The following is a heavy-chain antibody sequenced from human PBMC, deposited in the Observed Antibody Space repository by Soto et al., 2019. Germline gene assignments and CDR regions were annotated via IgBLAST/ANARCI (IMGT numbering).Heavy chain of an antibody. CDR3: LRGNSGYGNFDY. CDR2: IKGDGSET. J-gene: IGHJ4*02. CDR1: GFTFSSYW. Sequence: PGGSLRLSCAASGFTFSSYWMHWVRQAPGKGLVWVSRIKGDGSETNYADSVKGRFTISRDNAKNTLYLQLNSLRAEATAVYYCLRGNSGYGNFDYWGQGTRVTVSS. D-gene: IGHD5-12*01. V-gene: IGHV3-74*01.